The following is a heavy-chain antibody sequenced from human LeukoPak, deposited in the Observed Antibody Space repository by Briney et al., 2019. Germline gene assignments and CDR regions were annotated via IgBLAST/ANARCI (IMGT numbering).Heavy chain of an antibody. D-gene: IGHD1-7*01. CDR3: AVELRFAFDI. V-gene: IGHV3-74*01. J-gene: IGHJ3*02. CDR2: INSYCSST. Sequence: GGSLRLSCAASGFTFSSYWMHWVRQAPGKGLVWVSRINSYCSSTSYADSVKGRFTSSRDNAKNTLYLHMNNLIAEDTAVYYCAVELRFAFDIWGQGTMVTVSS. CDR1: GFTFSSYW.